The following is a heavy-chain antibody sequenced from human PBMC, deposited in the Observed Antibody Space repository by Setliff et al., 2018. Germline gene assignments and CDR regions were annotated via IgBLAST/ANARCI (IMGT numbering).Heavy chain of an antibody. D-gene: IGHD3-10*01. CDR2: IYTSGST. Sequence: SETLSLTCTVSGGSISSGSYYWSWIRQPAGKGLEWIGRIYTSGSTNYNPSLKSRVTISVDTSKNQFSLKLSSVTAADTAVYYCARGGLWFGELLWKYHYYGMDVWGQGTTVTVSS. CDR1: GGSISSGSYY. CDR3: ARGGLWFGELLWKYHYYGMDV. V-gene: IGHV4-61*02. J-gene: IGHJ6*02.